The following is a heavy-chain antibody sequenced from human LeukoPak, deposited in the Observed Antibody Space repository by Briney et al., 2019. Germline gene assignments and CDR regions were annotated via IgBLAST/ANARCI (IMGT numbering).Heavy chain of an antibody. V-gene: IGHV3-21*01. J-gene: IGHJ4*02. CDR2: ISSSSSYI. CDR3: ARVAAGTSNYFDY. Sequence: GGSLRLSCAASGFTFSSYSMNWVRQAPGQGLEWVSSISSSSSYIYYADSVKGRFTISRDNAKNSLYLQMNTLRAKDTAVYYCARVAAGTSNYFDYWGQGTLVTVSS. D-gene: IGHD6-13*01. CDR1: GFTFSSYS.